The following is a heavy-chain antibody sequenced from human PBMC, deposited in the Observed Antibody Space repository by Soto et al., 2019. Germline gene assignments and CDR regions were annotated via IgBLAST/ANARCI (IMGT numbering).Heavy chain of an antibody. Sequence: SETLSLTCTVSGGSISSGDYYWSWIRQPPGKGLEWIGYIYYSGSTYYNPSLKSRVTISVDTSKNQFSLKLSSVTAADTAVYYCARVRVVVTKYYFDYWGQGTLVTVSS. CDR2: IYYSGST. CDR3: ARVRVVVTKYYFDY. J-gene: IGHJ4*02. D-gene: IGHD3-22*01. CDR1: GGSISSGDYY. V-gene: IGHV4-30-4*01.